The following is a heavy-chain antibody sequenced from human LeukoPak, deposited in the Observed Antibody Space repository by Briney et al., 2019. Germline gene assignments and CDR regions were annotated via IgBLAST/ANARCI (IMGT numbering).Heavy chain of an antibody. CDR3: ARVGKYCGGDCYSVKY. CDR1: TGSISSGDYY. J-gene: IGHJ4*02. CDR2: IYYSGST. D-gene: IGHD2-21*01. Sequence: SETLSLTSTVSTGSISSGDYYWSWIRQPPGKGLEWIGYIYYSGSTYYNPSLKSRVTIPRDTSKNQFSLNLRSVTAADTAVDYCARVGKYCGGDCYSVKYWGQGTLVTVSS. V-gene: IGHV4-30-4*08.